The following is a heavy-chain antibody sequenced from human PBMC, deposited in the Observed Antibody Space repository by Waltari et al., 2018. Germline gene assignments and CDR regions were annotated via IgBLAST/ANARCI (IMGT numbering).Heavy chain of an antibody. CDR3: ARPNSSTLGGGFDY. J-gene: IGHJ4*02. CDR1: GDSIDRSGYY. D-gene: IGHD3-16*01. V-gene: IGHV4-39*02. CDR2: IYYSGST. Sequence: QLQLQESGPGLVKPSETLSLTCIVPGDSIDRSGYYWGWFRRPPGTGLEWIGSIYYSGSTFYDPSLKSRVTISVDTSKNHFSLKLSSVTAADTAVYYCARPNSSTLGGGFDYWGQGTLVTVSS.